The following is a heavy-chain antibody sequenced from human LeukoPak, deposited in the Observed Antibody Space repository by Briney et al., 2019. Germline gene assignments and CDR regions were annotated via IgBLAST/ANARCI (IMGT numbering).Heavy chain of an antibody. CDR3: ARGGLYSSSLFDP. V-gene: IGHV3-48*01. J-gene: IGHJ5*02. CDR1: GFTVSSNY. CDR2: ITSTSDTI. D-gene: IGHD6-13*01. Sequence: GGSLRLSCAASGFTVSSNYMSWVRQAPGKGLEWLSYITSTSDTIYYADSVKGRFTISRDNAKNSLYLQMNSLRAEDTAVYYCARGGLYSSSLFDPWGQGTLVTVSS.